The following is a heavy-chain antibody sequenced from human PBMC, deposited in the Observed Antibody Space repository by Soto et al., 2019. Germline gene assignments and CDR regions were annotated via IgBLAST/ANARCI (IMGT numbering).Heavy chain of an antibody. V-gene: IGHV4-34*01. J-gene: IGHJ5*02. CDR1: GGSFSGYY. CDR2: INHSGST. Sequence: QVQLQQWGAGLLKPSETLSLTCAVYGGSFSGYYWSWIRQPPGKGLEWIGEINHSGSTNYNPSLKSRVNISVDTSKNQFSLKLSSVTAADTAVYYCARYWGGNWFDPWGQGTLVTVSS. D-gene: IGHD3-16*01. CDR3: ARYWGGNWFDP.